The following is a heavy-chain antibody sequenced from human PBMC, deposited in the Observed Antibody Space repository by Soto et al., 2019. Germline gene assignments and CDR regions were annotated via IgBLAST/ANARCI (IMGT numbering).Heavy chain of an antibody. CDR2: ISSNGGSS. V-gene: IGHV3-64D*08. CDR3: VKDRLRGYSGYDYSGCTWRNDY. CDR1: RFTFSSYA. D-gene: IGHD5-12*01. J-gene: IGHJ4*02. Sequence: WGSLRLLCSAARFTFSSYAMHCVRKAPGKGLEYVSAISSNGGSSYYADSVKGRFTTSRDNSKNTLYLQMSSLRAEDTAVYYCVKDRLRGYSGYDYSGCTWRNDYWGQGTLVTGSS.